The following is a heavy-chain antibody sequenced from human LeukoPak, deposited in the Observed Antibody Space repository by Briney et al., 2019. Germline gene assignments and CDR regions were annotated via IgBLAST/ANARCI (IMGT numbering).Heavy chain of an antibody. J-gene: IGHJ4*02. CDR3: ARGETDGDFDY. Sequence: PSKTLSLTCAVSGGSISSYYWSWIRQPPGKGLEWIGYVYYSGTTNYNPSLKSRVIISVDTSKNQFSLKLSSVTAADTAVYYCARGETDGDFDYWGQGTLVTVSS. D-gene: IGHD1-26*01. CDR1: GGSISSYY. V-gene: IGHV4-59*12. CDR2: VYYSGTT.